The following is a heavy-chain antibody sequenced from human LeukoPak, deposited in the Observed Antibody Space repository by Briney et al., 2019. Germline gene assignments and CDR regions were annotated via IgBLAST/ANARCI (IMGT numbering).Heavy chain of an antibody. Sequence: GGSLRLSCAASGFTFSSYSMNWVRQAPGKGLEWVSSISSSSSYIYYADSVKGRFTISRDNAKNSLYLQMNSLRAEDTAVYYCARDLGGNDPLDYWGQGTLVTVSS. CDR1: GFTFSSYS. CDR2: ISSSSSYI. CDR3: ARDLGGNDPLDY. D-gene: IGHD1-1*01. J-gene: IGHJ4*02. V-gene: IGHV3-21*01.